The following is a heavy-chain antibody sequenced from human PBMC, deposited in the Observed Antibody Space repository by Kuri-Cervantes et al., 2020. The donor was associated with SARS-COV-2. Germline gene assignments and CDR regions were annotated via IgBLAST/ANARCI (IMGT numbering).Heavy chain of an antibody. V-gene: IGHV3-30*01. CDR2: ISYDGSNE. J-gene: IGHJ5*01. Sequence: LSLTCAASGFTFSSCAMHWVRLAPGKGLEWVAFISYDGSNEYYADSVRGRFTISRDNSNNTLYLQVNRLRAEDTALYYCAKDRVGVLDSWGQGTLVTVSS. D-gene: IGHD2-21*01. CDR1: GFTFSSCA. CDR3: AKDRVGVLDS.